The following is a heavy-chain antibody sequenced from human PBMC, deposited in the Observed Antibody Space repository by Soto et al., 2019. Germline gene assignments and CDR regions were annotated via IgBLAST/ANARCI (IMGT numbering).Heavy chain of an antibody. D-gene: IGHD6-13*01. CDR1: GGSFSGYY. J-gene: IGHJ4*02. CDR2: INHSGST. V-gene: IGHV4-34*01. Sequence: SETLSLTCAVYGGSFSGYYWSWIRQPPGKGLEWIGEINHSGSTNYNPSLKSRVTISVDTSKNQFSLKLSSVTAADTAVYYCARGRPRIAAAGLTDYWGQGTLVTVSS. CDR3: ARGRPRIAAAGLTDY.